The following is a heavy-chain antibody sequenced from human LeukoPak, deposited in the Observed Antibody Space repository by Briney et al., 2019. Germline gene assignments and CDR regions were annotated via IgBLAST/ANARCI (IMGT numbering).Heavy chain of an antibody. V-gene: IGHV3-30-3*01. CDR2: ITYDGNKK. CDR3: ARGTTVTTLAFDI. CDR1: GFTFSSYA. J-gene: IGHJ3*02. Sequence: RSGGSLRLSCAASGFTFSSYAMHWVRQAPGKGLGWVAVITYDGNKKYYADSVKGRFTISRDNSKNTLDLQMNSLRAEDTAVYYCARGTTVTTLAFDIWGQGTMVAVS. D-gene: IGHD4-17*01.